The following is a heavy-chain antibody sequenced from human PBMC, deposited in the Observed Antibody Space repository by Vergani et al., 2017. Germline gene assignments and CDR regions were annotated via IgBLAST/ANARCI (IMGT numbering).Heavy chain of an antibody. J-gene: IGHJ5*02. V-gene: IGHV4-59*11. CDR2: IHYSENT. CDR3: ASDTHSGQRADR. Sequence: QVQLQESGPGLVKSSETLSLTCSVSFDSIRNLYCNWIRQPPGKGLEWIGSIHYSENTNYNPSLNTRVTISVDTSTNQFSLTLTSVTSADTAVYYCASDTHSGQRADRWGQGILITVTS. D-gene: IGHD6-19*01. CDR1: FDSIRNLY.